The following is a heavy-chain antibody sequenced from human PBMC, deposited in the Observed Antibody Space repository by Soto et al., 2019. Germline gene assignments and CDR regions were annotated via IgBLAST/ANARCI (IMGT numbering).Heavy chain of an antibody. CDR1: GFSLSTSGMC. CDR3: ARIHLRAGGSGSYYTSEDTRPYYYMDV. V-gene: IGHV2-70*11. CDR2: IDWDDDK. Sequence: GSGPTLVNPTQTLTLTCTFSGFSLSTSGMCVSWIRQPPGKALEWLARIDWDDDKYYSTSLKTRLTISKDTSKNQVVLTMTNMDPVDTATYYCARIHLRAGGSGSYYTSEDTRPYYYMDVWGKGTTVTVSS. J-gene: IGHJ6*03. D-gene: IGHD3-10*01.